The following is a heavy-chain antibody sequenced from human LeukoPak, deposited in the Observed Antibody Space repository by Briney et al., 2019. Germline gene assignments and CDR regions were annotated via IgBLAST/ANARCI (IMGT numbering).Heavy chain of an antibody. V-gene: IGHV1-18*01. D-gene: IGHD3-22*01. CDR1: GYTFTSYG. CDR2: ISAYNGNT. CDR3: ARDADYYDSSGYFYYFDY. Sequence: GASVKVSCKASGYTFTSYGISWVRQASGQGLEWMGWISAYNGNTNYAQKLQGRVTMTTDTSTSTAYMELRSLRSDDTAVYYCARDADYYDSSGYFYYFDYWGQGTLVTVSS. J-gene: IGHJ4*02.